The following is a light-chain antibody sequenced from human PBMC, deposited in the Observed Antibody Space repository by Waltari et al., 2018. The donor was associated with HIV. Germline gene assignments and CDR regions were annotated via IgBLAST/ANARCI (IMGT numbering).Light chain of an antibody. CDR2: EVT. CDR1: NSAIGGYNY. V-gene: IGLV2-8*01. J-gene: IGLJ2*01. CDR3: SSYADRNGFYVV. Sequence: QSALTQPPSASGSPGQSVTISCTGTNSAIGGYNYVSWYQQQPGKAPKLVISEVTKRPSGVPDRFSGSKSGTTASLTVSGLQAEDEADYYCSSYADRNGFYVVFGGGTRLTVL.